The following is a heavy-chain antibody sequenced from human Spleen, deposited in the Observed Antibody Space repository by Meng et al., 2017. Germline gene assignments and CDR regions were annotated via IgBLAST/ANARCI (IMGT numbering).Heavy chain of an antibody. CDR2: IYPGDPDT. Sequence: GESLKISCKGSGYSFTSYWIGWVRQMPGKGLEWMGIIYPGDPDTRYSPSFQGQVTISADKSITTAYLQWSSLKASDTAMYYCARHEYSGYESYYYGMDVWGQGTTVTVSS. CDR1: GYSFTSYW. CDR3: ARHEYSGYESYYYGMDV. V-gene: IGHV5-51*01. D-gene: IGHD5-12*01. J-gene: IGHJ6*02.